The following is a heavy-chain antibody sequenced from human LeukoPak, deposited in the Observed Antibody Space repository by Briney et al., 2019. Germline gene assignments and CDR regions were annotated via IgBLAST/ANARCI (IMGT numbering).Heavy chain of an antibody. CDR2: INHSGST. CDR3: ASDSSGYSGFDY. Sequence: SETLSLTCAVYGGSFSGYYWSWIRQPPGKGLEWIGEINHSGSTNYNPSLKSRVTISVDTSKNQFSLKLSSVTAADTAVYYCASDSSGYSGFDYCGQGTLVTVSS. J-gene: IGHJ4*02. CDR1: GGSFSGYY. D-gene: IGHD3-22*01. V-gene: IGHV4-34*01.